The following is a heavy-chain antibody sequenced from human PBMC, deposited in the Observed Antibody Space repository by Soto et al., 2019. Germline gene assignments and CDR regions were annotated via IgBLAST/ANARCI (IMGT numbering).Heavy chain of an antibody. V-gene: IGHV4-4*02. CDR2: IYHSGST. D-gene: IGHD3-22*01. CDR3: ARVAYYDSSGYYPDY. CDR1: GGSISSSNW. Sequence: SETLSLTCAVSGGSISSSNWWSWVRQPPGKGLEWIGEIYHSGSTSYNPSLKSRVTISVDKSKNQFSLKLSSVTAADTAVYYCARVAYYDSSGYYPDYWGQGTLVTVSS. J-gene: IGHJ4*02.